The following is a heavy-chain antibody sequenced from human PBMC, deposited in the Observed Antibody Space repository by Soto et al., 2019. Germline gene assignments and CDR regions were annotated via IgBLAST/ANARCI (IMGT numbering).Heavy chain of an antibody. CDR2: INHSGNT. Sequence: TSETLSLTCAVYGKSLSGYYCSWMRQPPGKALEWIGEINHSGNTNYNPSLKSRVTISVDTSKNQLFLNLSSVTAADTAMYYCARHHVRGRTIAGAAEFWGQGTLVTVSS. CDR3: ARHHVRGRTIAGAAEF. V-gene: IGHV4-34*01. CDR1: GKSLSGYY. D-gene: IGHD1-26*01. J-gene: IGHJ4*02.